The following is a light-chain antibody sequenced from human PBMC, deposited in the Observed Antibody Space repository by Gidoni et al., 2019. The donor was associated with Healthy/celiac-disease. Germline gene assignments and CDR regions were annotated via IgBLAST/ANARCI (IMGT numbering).Light chain of an antibody. V-gene: IGKV3-20*01. CDR1: QSVSSIY. CDR3: QQYGSSQT. J-gene: IGKJ1*01. Sequence: EIVLPQSPGTLSLSPGERATLSCRASQSVSSIYLAWYQQKPGQAPRLLIYGASSRATGIPDRFSGSGSGTDFTLTISRLEPEDFAVYYCQQYGSSQTFGQGTKVEIK. CDR2: GAS.